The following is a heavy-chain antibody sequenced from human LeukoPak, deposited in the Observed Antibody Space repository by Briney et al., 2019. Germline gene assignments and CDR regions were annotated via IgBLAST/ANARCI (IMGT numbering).Heavy chain of an antibody. D-gene: IGHD5-18*01. V-gene: IGHV4-34*01. CDR1: GGSFSGYY. J-gene: IGHJ5*02. Sequence: SETLSLTCAVYGGSFSGYYWSWIRQPPGKGLEWIGEINHSGSTNYNPSLKSRVTISVDTSKNQLSLKLSSVTAADTAIYYCAREMDTAMTLTWFDPWGQGTLVTVSS. CDR3: AREMDTAMTLTWFDP. CDR2: INHSGST.